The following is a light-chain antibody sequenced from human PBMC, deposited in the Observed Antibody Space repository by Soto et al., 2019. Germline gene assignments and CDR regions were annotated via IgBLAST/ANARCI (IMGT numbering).Light chain of an antibody. V-gene: IGKV1-5*01. Sequence: DIPMTQSPSTLSASVGDRVTITCRASQSISSWLAWYQQKPGKAPKLLIYDASSLESGVPSRFSGSGSGTEFTLTISSLQPDDFATYYCQQYNSSSAWTFGHGTKVEIK. CDR1: QSISSW. CDR2: DAS. J-gene: IGKJ1*01. CDR3: QQYNSSSAWT.